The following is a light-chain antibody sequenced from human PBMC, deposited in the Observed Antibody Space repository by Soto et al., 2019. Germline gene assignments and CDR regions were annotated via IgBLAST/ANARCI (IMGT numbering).Light chain of an antibody. CDR2: KAS. CDR1: QSISNW. V-gene: IGKV1-5*03. J-gene: IGKJ2*01. CDR3: QHCNSYTYT. Sequence: DIQMTQSPSTLSASVGDRVTITCRASQSISNWLAWYQQKPGKAPNLRIYKASSLESGAPSRFSGSGSGTEFTRAISSLQPYDFTTDYCQHCNSYTYTFGQGNKLEIK.